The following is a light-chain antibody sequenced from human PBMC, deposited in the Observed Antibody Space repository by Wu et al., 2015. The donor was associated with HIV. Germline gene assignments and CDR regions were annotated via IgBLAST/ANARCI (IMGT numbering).Light chain of an antibody. CDR3: QEYVDYTWT. V-gene: IGKV1-5*01. CDR2: KAS. J-gene: IGKJ1*01. CDR1: QSVSNF. Sequence: DIQLTQSPSFLSASVRDTVTITCRASQSVSNFLAWHQQKPGKAPQVLIYKASTLESGVPARFSGSGSGTEFTLTISNLQPEDFGTYYCQEYVDYTWTFGQGTKVEIK.